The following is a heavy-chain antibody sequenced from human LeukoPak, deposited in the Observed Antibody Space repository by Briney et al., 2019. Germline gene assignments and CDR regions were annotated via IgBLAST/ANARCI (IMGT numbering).Heavy chain of an antibody. CDR2: IYSGGST. CDR3: ARGNSGSYGGYDY. J-gene: IGHJ4*02. V-gene: IGHV3-53*01. CDR1: GFIVSSNY. D-gene: IGHD1-26*01. Sequence: GGSLRLSCAASGFIVSSNYMNWVRQAPGKGLEWVSVIYSGGSTYYADSVEGRFTISRDNSKNTLYLQMNSLRAEDTAVYYCARGNSGSYGGYDYWGQGTLVTVSS.